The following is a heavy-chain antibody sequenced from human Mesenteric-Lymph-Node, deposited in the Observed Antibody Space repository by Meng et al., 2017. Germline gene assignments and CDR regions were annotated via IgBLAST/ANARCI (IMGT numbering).Heavy chain of an antibody. CDR1: GFSFSTYW. Sequence: GGSLRLSCAASGFSFSTYWMHWVRLVPGKGLVWVSHINSPGTTTTYADSVRGRFTISRDNSRNTLYLQMNSLRPEDTAVYYCVRESLPTYDHWGHGTLVTVSS. CDR2: INSPGTTT. V-gene: IGHV3-74*01. CDR3: VRESLPTYDH. J-gene: IGHJ4*01.